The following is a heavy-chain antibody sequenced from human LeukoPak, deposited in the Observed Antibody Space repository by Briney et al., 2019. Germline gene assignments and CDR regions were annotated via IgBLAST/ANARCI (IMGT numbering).Heavy chain of an antibody. Sequence: PGGSLRLSCAASGFTFSGSAMHWVRQASGKGLEWVCRIRSKANSYATAYAASVKGRFTISRDDSKNTAYLQMNSLKTEDTAVYYCTASVLYVDTAMEIDYWGQGTLVTVSS. CDR3: TASVLYVDTAMEIDY. CDR1: GFTFSGSA. D-gene: IGHD5-18*01. V-gene: IGHV3-73*01. J-gene: IGHJ4*02. CDR2: IRSKANSYAT.